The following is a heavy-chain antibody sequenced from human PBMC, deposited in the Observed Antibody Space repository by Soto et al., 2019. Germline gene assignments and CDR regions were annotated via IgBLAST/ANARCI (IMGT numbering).Heavy chain of an antibody. CDR3: VKSESRCFRELLLDYYYYYGMKD. V-gene: IGHV3-64D*08. Sequence: PGGSLRLSCSASGFTFSSYAMHWVRQAPGKGLEYVSAISSNGGSTYYADSVKGRFTISRDNSKNTLYLQMSSLRAEDTAVYYCVKSESRCFRELLLDYYYYYGMKDWRQRTQVSVTS. CDR2: ISSNGGST. D-gene: IGHD3-10*01. CDR1: GFTFSSYA. J-gene: IGHJ6*01.